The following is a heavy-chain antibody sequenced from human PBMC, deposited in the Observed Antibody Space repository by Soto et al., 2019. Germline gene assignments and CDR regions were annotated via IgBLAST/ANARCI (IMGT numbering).Heavy chain of an antibody. J-gene: IGHJ3*02. D-gene: IGHD3-3*01. CDR2: IYYSGST. V-gene: IGHV4-30-4*01. CDR3: AICPITIFGGGNAFDI. CDR1: GGSISSGDYY. Sequence: PSETLSLTCAVSGGSISSGDYYWSWIRQPPGKGLEWIGYIYYSGSTYYNPSLKSRVTISVDTSKNQFSLKLSSVTAADTAVYYCAICPITIFGGGNAFDIWGQGTMVTVSS.